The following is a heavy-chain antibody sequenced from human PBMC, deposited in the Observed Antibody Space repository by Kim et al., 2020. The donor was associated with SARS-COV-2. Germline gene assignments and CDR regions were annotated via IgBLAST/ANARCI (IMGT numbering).Heavy chain of an antibody. V-gene: IGHV3-30*02. J-gene: IGHJ2*01. D-gene: IGHD1-1*01. Sequence: DPVKGRFTISRDNSRNTLYLQLDSLRVDDTAVYYCAKMSTTTTRYWYFDFWGRGTLVTVSS. CDR3: AKMSTTTTRYWYFDF.